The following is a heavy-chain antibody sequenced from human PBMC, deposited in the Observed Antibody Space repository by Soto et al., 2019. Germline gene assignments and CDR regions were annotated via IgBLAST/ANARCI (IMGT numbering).Heavy chain of an antibody. CDR2: ISGSGGST. CDR3: AKGIYYYSCCYGTPDDAFYI. CDR1: GFTFSSYA. J-gene: IGHJ3*02. D-gene: IGHD3-22*01. V-gene: IGHV3-23*01. Sequence: GGSLRLSCAASGFTFSSYAMSWVRQAPGMGLEWVSAISGSGGSTYYADSVKGRFTISRDNSKNTLYLQMNSLRAEDTAVYYCAKGIYYYSCCYGTPDDAFYIWGQGTMVPVSS.